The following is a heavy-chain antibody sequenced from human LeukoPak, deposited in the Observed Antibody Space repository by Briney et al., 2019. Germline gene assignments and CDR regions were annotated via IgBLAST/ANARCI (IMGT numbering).Heavy chain of an antibody. V-gene: IGHV1-18*01. J-gene: IGHJ4*02. CDR1: GYTFTSYG. CDR2: ISAYNGNT. CDR3: ARGPNPEIAVAGMIFDY. Sequence: ASVKVSCKASGYTFTSYGISWVRQAPGQGLEWMGWISAYNGNTNYAQKLQGRVTMTTDTSTSTAYMELRSLRSDDTAVYYCARGPNPEIAVAGMIFDYWGQGTLVTVSS. D-gene: IGHD6-19*01.